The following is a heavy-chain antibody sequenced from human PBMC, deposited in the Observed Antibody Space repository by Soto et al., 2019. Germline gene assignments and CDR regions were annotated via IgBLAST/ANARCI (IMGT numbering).Heavy chain of an antibody. CDR1: GFTFGPNW. CDR3: ARVLQRGYTGYDHDY. D-gene: IGHD5-12*01. J-gene: IGHJ4*02. CDR2: MNQDGSEK. Sequence: PGGALRLSCAASGFTFGPNWMSWVRQAPGKGLEWVAIMNQDGSEKYHVDSVKGRFTISRDNAKNSLYLQMNSLRAEDTAVYYCARVLQRGYTGYDHDYWGQGTLVTVSS. V-gene: IGHV3-7*01.